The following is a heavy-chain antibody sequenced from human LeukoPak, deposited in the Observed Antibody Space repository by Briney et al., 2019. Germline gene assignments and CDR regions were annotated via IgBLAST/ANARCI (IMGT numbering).Heavy chain of an antibody. D-gene: IGHD2-2*02. CDR1: GYTFTSYG. CDR2: ISAYNGNT. CDR3: ARDSVVVPAAIPIWQKTVARGLCDY. J-gene: IGHJ4*02. V-gene: IGHV1-18*01. Sequence: GASVKVSCKASGYTFTSYGISWVRQAPGQGLEWMGWISAYNGNTNYAQKLQGRVTMTTDTSTSTAYMELRSLRSDDTAVYYCARDSVVVPAAIPIWQKTVARGLCDYWGQGTLVTVSS.